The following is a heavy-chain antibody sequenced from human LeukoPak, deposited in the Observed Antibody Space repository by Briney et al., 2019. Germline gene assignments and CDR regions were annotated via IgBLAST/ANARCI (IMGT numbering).Heavy chain of an antibody. V-gene: IGHV3-48*01. D-gene: IGHD3-9*01. Sequence: GGSLRLSCAASGFTFSSYNMNWVRQAPGKGLQWVSYISSSSGTIYYADSVKGRFTISRDNAKNSLYLQMNSLRAEDTAVYYCARDLTLLRYFDWLLEGLDYWGQGTLVTVSS. CDR3: ARDLTLLRYFDWLLEGLDY. J-gene: IGHJ4*02. CDR1: GFTFSSYN. CDR2: ISSSSGTI.